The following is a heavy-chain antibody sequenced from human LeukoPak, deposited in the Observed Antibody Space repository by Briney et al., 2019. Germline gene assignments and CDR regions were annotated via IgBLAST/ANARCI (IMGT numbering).Heavy chain of an antibody. CDR1: GFTLGTSA. Sequence: GGSLRLSCAASGFTLGTSAMSWVRQTPGQGLEWVSAISGSGDYTYYADSVKGRFTISRDSSKNTLYLQMNSLGAEDTAVYYCAKCIATASHTASGYWGQGTLVTVSS. V-gene: IGHV3-23*01. CDR2: ISGSGDYT. D-gene: IGHD6-13*01. CDR3: AKCIATASHTASGY. J-gene: IGHJ4*02.